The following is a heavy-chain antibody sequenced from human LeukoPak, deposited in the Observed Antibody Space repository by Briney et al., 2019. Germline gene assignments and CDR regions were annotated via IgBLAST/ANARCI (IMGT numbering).Heavy chain of an antibody. D-gene: IGHD3-22*01. CDR1: GFTFSDYY. Sequence: GGSLRLSCAASGFTFSDYYMSWIRQAPGKGLEWVSYLSSSGSTIYYADSVKGRFTISRDNAKNSLYLQMNSLRAEDTAVYYCARHYESSGYYKDAFDIWGQGTMVTVSS. J-gene: IGHJ3*02. CDR3: ARHYESSGYYKDAFDI. V-gene: IGHV3-11*01. CDR2: LSSSGSTI.